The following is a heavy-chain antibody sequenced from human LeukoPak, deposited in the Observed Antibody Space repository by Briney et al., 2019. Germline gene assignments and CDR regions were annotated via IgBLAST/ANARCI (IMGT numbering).Heavy chain of an antibody. Sequence: ASVKVSCKASGYTFTSYYMHWVRQAPGQGLEWMGIINPSGGSTSYAQKFQGRVTMTRDTSTSTVYMELSGLRSEDTAVYYCAVVGGRWFDPWGQGTLVTVSS. V-gene: IGHV1-46*01. CDR2: INPSGGST. CDR3: AVVGGRWFDP. D-gene: IGHD3-16*01. J-gene: IGHJ5*02. CDR1: GYTFTSYY.